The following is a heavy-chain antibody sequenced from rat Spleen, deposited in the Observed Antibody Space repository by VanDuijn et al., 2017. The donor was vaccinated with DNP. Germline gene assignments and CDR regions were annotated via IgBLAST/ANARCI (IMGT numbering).Heavy chain of an antibody. CDR3: ATDYYSSSYYAMDA. J-gene: IGHJ4*01. CDR2: IIYDGSNT. D-gene: IGHD1-2*01. V-gene: IGHV5-29*01. Sequence: EVQLVESGGGLVQPGRSLKLSCAASGFTFSSYGMAWVRQAPKKGLEWVATIIYDGSNTYYGDSVKGRFTISRDNAKNTLYLQMDSLRSEDTATYYCATDYYSSSYYAMDAWGQGTSVTVSS. CDR1: GFTFSSYG.